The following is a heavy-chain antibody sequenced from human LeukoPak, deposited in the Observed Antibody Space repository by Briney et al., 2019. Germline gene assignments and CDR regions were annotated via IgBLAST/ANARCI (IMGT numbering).Heavy chain of an antibody. Sequence: ASVKVSCKASGYTFTTYYIHWVSQAPGQGLEWMGFINPSGGSTSYAQKFQGRVTMTRDTSTSAVYMELSSLRSEDTAMYYCARNVGSGLDYWGQGTLVTVSS. CDR3: ARNVGSGLDY. V-gene: IGHV1-46*01. D-gene: IGHD1-1*01. CDR1: GYTFTTYY. J-gene: IGHJ4*02. CDR2: INPSGGST.